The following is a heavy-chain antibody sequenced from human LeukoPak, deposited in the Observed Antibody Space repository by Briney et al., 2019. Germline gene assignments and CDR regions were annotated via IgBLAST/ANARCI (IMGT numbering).Heavy chain of an antibody. J-gene: IGHJ5*02. CDR1: GGTFSSYA. D-gene: IGHD3-3*01. Sequence: GSSVKASCKASGGTFSSYATSWVRQAPGQGLEWMGRIIPIFGTANYAQKFQGRVTITTDESTSTAYMELSSLRSEDTAVYYCATAPRGFFGVAEFRGFDPWGQGTLVTVSS. CDR2: IIPIFGTA. V-gene: IGHV1-69*05. CDR3: ATAPRGFFGVAEFRGFDP.